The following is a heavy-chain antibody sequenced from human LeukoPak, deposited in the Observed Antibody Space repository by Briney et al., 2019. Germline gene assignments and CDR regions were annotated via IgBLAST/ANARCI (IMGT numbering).Heavy chain of an antibody. J-gene: IGHJ4*02. V-gene: IGHV3-30*02. D-gene: IGHD5-18*01. Sequence: GGSLRLSCAASGFTFNNYGMHWVRQAPGKGLEWVAFIRDDGGDKFYADSVKDRFTISRDSSKNTLYLQMNSLGAEDTAVYYCARVWDSYGHFDYWGQGTLVTVSS. CDR3: ARVWDSYGHFDY. CDR2: IRDDGGDK. CDR1: GFTFNNYG.